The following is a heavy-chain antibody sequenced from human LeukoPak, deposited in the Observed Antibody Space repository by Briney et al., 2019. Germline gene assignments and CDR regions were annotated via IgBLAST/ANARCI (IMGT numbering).Heavy chain of an antibody. CDR1: GVTVSRDY. CDR2: IYSDGET. Sequence: GGSLRLSCAASGVTVSRDYMSWVRQAPGKGLEWVSVIYSDGETYYADSVKGRFTISRHNSKNTLFLQMDSLRTEDTAIYYCANRMTFGGQGTLVTVSS. D-gene: IGHD1-14*01. CDR3: ANRMTF. J-gene: IGHJ4*02. V-gene: IGHV3-53*04.